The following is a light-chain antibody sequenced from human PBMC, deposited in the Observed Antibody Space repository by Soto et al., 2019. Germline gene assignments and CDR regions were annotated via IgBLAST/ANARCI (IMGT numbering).Light chain of an antibody. CDR1: QDINRW. Sequence: DIQMTQSPSTLSASVGDRVTITCRASQDINRWLAWYQQKPGKAPKILIYNADTLESGVPSRFSGSGSGTDFTLTISSLQPEDFATYYCQQSYSTPITFGQGTRLEIK. V-gene: IGKV1-5*01. CDR2: NAD. J-gene: IGKJ5*01. CDR3: QQSYSTPIT.